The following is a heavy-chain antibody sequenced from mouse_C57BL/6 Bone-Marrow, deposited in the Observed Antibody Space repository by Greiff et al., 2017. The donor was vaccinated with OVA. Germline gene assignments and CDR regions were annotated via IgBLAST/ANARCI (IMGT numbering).Heavy chain of an antibody. D-gene: IGHD3-2*02. CDR3: ARRGSSGYPWFAY. V-gene: IGHV1-54*01. J-gene: IGHJ3*01. CDR2: INPGSGGT. Sequence: QVQLQQSGAELVRPGTSVKVSCKASGYAFTNYLIEWVKQRPGQGLEWIGVINPGSGGTNYNEKFKGKATLTADKSSSTAYMQLSSLTSEDSAVYFCARRGSSGYPWFAYWGQGTLVTVSA. CDR1: GYAFTNYL.